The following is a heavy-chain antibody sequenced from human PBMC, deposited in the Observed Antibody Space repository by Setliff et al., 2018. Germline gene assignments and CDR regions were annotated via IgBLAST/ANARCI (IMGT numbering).Heavy chain of an antibody. D-gene: IGHD1-1*01. CDR1: GFTFRSYW. CDR2: MNSDGSTK. Sequence: PGGSLRLSCEASGFTFRSYWMHWVRQAPGEGLVWVSRMNSDGSTKNYADSVKGRFTISRDNAKNTLYCQMNSLRAEDTAVYYCARDREGDGNYYMDVWGKGTTVTVSS. V-gene: IGHV3-74*01. CDR3: ARDREGDGNYYMDV. J-gene: IGHJ6*03.